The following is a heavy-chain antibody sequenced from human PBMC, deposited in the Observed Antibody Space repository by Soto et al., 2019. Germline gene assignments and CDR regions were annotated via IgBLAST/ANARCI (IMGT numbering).Heavy chain of an antibody. J-gene: IGHJ4*02. CDR1: GFTFSSYA. Sequence: QVQLVESGGGVVQPGRSLRLSCAASGFTFSSYAMHWVRQAPGKGLEWVAVISYDGSNKYYADSVKGRFTISRDNSKNTLYLQMNRLRAEDTAVYYCAREGVGATFINFDYWGQGTLVTVSS. V-gene: IGHV3-30-3*01. D-gene: IGHD1-26*01. CDR3: AREGVGATFINFDY. CDR2: ISYDGSNK.